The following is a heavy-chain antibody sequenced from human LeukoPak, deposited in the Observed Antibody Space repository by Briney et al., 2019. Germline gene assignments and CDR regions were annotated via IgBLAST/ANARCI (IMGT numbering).Heavy chain of an antibody. J-gene: IGHJ4*02. CDR1: GGSFSGYY. CDR2: INHSGST. Sequence: SETLSLTCAAYGGSFSGYYWSWIRQPPGKGLEWIGEINHSGSTNYNPSLKSRVTISVDTSKNQFSLKLSSVTAADTAVYYCARGSPSTVVTLPQGNDYWGQGTLVTVSS. CDR3: ARGSPSTVVTLPQGNDY. V-gene: IGHV4-34*01. D-gene: IGHD4-17*01.